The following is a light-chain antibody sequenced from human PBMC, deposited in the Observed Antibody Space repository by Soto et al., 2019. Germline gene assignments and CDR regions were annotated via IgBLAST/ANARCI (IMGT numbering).Light chain of an antibody. V-gene: IGKV1-39*01. CDR1: QSISTY. J-gene: IGKJ3*01. CDR3: QQSYSTPL. CDR2: TAS. Sequence: DIQMTQSPSSLSASVGDRVTITCRASQSISTYLNWYQQKPGKAPKLLIYTASSLQSGVPSRFSGSGSGTDFTLTISSLQPEDSATYYCQQSYSTPLFGPGTKVEIK.